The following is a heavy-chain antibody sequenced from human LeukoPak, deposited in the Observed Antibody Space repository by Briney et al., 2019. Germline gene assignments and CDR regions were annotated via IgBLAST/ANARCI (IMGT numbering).Heavy chain of an antibody. J-gene: IGHJ4*02. V-gene: IGHV1-8*01. CDR3: AREGLDY. CDR1: GYTFTNYD. CDR2: INPNSGNS. Sequence: ASVKVSCKASGYTFTNYDINWVRQATGQGLEWMGYINPNSGNSAYAQKLQGRVTITTDASISTAYMELSGLRSEDTALYYCAREGLDYWGQGTLVTVSS.